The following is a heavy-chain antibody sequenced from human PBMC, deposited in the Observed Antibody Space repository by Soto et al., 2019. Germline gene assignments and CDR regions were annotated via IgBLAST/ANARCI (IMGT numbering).Heavy chain of an antibody. J-gene: IGHJ4*02. CDR3: ARGRRNWNDDY. V-gene: IGHV4-34*01. D-gene: IGHD1-20*01. CDR1: GGSFSGYY. CDR2: INHSGST. Sequence: QVQLQQWGAGLLKPSETLSLTCAVYGGSFSGYYWSWIRQPPGKGLAWIGEINHSGSTNYTPSLNRLVTTSVDTTKNLYSLKLSSVTAADTAVYYGARGRRNWNDDYWGQGTLVTVSS.